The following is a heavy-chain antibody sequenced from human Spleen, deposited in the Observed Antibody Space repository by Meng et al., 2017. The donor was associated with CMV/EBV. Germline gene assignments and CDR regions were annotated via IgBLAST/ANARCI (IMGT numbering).Heavy chain of an antibody. CDR1: GGSISSYY. J-gene: IGHJ6*02. V-gene: IGHV4-59*01. CDR3: AREKYSGYDRGQGYGMDV. CDR2: IYYSGST. Sequence: SETLSLTCTVSGGSISSYYWSWIRQPPGKGLEWIGYIYYSGSTNYNPSLKSRVTISVDTSKNQFSLKPNSVTAADTAVYYCAREKYSGYDRGQGYGMDVWGQGTTVTVSS. D-gene: IGHD5-12*01.